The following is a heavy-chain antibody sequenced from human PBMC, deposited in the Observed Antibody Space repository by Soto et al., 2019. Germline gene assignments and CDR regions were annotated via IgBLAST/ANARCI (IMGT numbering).Heavy chain of an antibody. CDR3: ARSYDSSPNWFDP. CDR1: GGSISSSSYY. J-gene: IGHJ5*02. CDR2: IYYSGST. D-gene: IGHD3-22*01. V-gene: IGHV4-39*01. Sequence: PSETLSLTCTVSGGSISSSSYYCGWIRQPPGKGLEWIGSIYYSGSTYYNPSLKSRVTISVDTSKNQFSLKLSSVTAADTAVYYCARSYDSSPNWFDPWGQGTLVTVPQ.